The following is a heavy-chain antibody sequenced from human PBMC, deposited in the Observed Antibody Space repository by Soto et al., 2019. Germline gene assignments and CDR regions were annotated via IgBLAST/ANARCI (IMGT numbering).Heavy chain of an antibody. Sequence: QVLLVQSGAEMKQPGSSVSVSCKASGDSFTNYAFTWVRQAPGQGPEWLGGIILALGTPHYSQCFQGRLTITADESSSTVYMELGSLRLDDTAVYYCGRYCTNTKCRGGYYLDLWGQGTLLTVSS. V-gene: IGHV1-69*01. J-gene: IGHJ5*02. D-gene: IGHD2-8*01. CDR2: IILALGTP. CDR3: GRYCTNTKCRGGYYLDL. CDR1: GDSFTNYA.